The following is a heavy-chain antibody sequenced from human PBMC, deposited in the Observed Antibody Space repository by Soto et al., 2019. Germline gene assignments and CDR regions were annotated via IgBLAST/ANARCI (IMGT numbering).Heavy chain of an antibody. V-gene: IGHV4-39*01. CDR1: VVSITTTSYY. CDR2: VYFSGTT. CDR3: ARHGSY. Sequence: SETLSLTCTFSVVSITTTSYYWGWIRQPPGKGLEWIGSVYFSGTTYYNPSHKSRVTISVDTSKNHFSLRLSSVTAADTAIYYCARHGSYWGQGTLVTVSS. J-gene: IGHJ4*02.